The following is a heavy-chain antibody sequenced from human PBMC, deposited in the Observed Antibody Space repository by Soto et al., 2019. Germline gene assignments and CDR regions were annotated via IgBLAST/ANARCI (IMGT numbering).Heavy chain of an antibody. V-gene: IGHV3-23*01. Sequence: EVQLLESGGGLVQPGGSLRLSCAASGFIFSTYAMNWVRQAPGKGLEWVSAISSSGDSTYYAESVRGRFTISRDNSTNTPYLQMSSLRTEDTAVYYCALPRGYGVFDAVDIWGQGTMVTVSS. D-gene: IGHD3-10*01. J-gene: IGHJ3*02. CDR2: ISSSGDST. CDR3: ALPRGYGVFDAVDI. CDR1: GFIFSTYA.